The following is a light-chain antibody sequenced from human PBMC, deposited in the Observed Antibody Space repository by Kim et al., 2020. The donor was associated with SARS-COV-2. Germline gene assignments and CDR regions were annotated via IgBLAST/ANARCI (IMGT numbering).Light chain of an antibody. CDR2: QDT. J-gene: IGLJ2*01. Sequence: SYELTQPPSVSVSPRQTAYITCSGDRLGDKYASWYHQKPGQSPVLVIFQDTKRPSGIPERFSGSNSGDTATLTISETHALDEADYYCQAWDSSTVIFGGG. CDR3: QAWDSSTVI. V-gene: IGLV3-1*01. CDR1: RLGDKY.